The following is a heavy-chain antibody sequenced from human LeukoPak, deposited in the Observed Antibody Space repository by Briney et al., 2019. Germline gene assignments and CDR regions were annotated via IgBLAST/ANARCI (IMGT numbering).Heavy chain of an antibody. J-gene: IGHJ6*03. CDR2: ISSSGSTI. CDR3: ARPGLPFYYYYMDV. Sequence: GGSLRLSCAASGFTFSNYYMSWVRQAPGKGLEWVSYISSSGSTIHYADSVRGRFTISRDNAKKSLYLQMNSLRAEDTAVYYCARPGLPFYYYYMDVWGKGTTVIVSS. V-gene: IGHV3-11*04. D-gene: IGHD4-11*01. CDR1: GFTFSNYY.